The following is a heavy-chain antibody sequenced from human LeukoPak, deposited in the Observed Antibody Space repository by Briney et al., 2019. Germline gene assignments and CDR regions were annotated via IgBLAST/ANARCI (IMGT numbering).Heavy chain of an antibody. CDR3: AKDLDPSGSYMGFDY. CDR2: ISYDGSNK. CDR1: GFTFSSYG. Sequence: PGGSLRLSCAASGFTFSSYGMHWVRQAPGKGLEWVAVISYDGSNKYYADSVKGRFTISRDNSKNTLYLQMNSLRAEDTAVYYCAKDLDPSGSYMGFDYWGQGTLVTVSS. J-gene: IGHJ4*02. D-gene: IGHD1-26*01. V-gene: IGHV3-30*18.